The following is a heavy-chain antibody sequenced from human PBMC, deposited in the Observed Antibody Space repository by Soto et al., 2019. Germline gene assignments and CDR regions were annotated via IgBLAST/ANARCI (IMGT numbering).Heavy chain of an antibody. J-gene: IGHJ4*02. CDR1: GFTSSSYA. Sequence: GGALRLSCAASGFTSSSYAMSWVRHSPGKGLGWVSAISGSGGSTYYAYSVKCRFTISRDNTKNTLYLQMNSLRAEDTAVYYCAKDGSVGSSTSCLGPGAFDYWGQGTLVTVSS. D-gene: IGHD2-2*01. CDR2: ISGSGGST. V-gene: IGHV3-23*01. CDR3: AKDGSVGSSTSCLGPGAFDY.